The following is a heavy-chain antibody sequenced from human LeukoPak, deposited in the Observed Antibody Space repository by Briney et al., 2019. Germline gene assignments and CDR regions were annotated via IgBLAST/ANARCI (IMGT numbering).Heavy chain of an antibody. Sequence: ASETLSLTCNVSGGSINSNTYNWGWVRQPPGEGLEWIGIIYISGRTFYSSSLKSRVTMSVDTSKNQFSLNLSSVTAADTAVYYCAREVWADHAFDIWGQGTMVTVSS. D-gene: IGHD7-27*01. V-gene: IGHV4-39*07. CDR3: AREVWADHAFDI. CDR2: IYISGRT. CDR1: GGSINSNTYN. J-gene: IGHJ3*02.